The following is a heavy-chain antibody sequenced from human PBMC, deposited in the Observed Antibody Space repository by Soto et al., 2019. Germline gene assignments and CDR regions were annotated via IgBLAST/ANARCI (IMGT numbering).Heavy chain of an antibody. CDR2: IYYSGST. D-gene: IGHD3-22*01. CDR1: GGSISSGDYY. V-gene: IGHV4-31*03. Sequence: QVQLQESGPGLVKPSQTLSLTCTVSGGSISSGDYYWTWIRQHPGKGQEWTGYIYYSGSTYYNPSLKSRVTISIDMSKNHFSLTRSSVTAAVTAVYYCERGYDSSAYYWAIEYWGQGTLVTVSS. CDR3: ERGYDSSAYYWAIEY. J-gene: IGHJ4*02.